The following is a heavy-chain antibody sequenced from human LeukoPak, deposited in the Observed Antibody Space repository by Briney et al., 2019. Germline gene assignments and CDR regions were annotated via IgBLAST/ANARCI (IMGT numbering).Heavy chain of an antibody. CDR2: INHSGST. D-gene: IGHD3-3*02. V-gene: IGHV4-34*01. Sequence: NPSETLSLTCAVYGGSFSGYYWSWIRQPPGKGLEWIGEINHSGSTNYNPSLKSRVTISVDTSKNQFSLKLSSVTAADTAVYYCARDRVASPWYYFDSWGQGTLVTVSS. CDR3: ARDRVASPWYYFDS. J-gene: IGHJ4*02. CDR1: GGSFSGYY.